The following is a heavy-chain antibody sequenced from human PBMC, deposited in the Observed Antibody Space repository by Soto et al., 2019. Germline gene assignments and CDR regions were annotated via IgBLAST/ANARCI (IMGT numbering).Heavy chain of an antibody. D-gene: IGHD3-16*01. V-gene: IGHV4-4*09. CDR3: ARTLDYGHMDV. CDR2: IYRSGST. Sequence: QVQMQESGPGLVKPSETLSLTCTVSGDSVRNQYWSWIRRPPVRGLEWIRYIYRSGSTRYNPSLTSRLTISVDTSKNQFSLKLSSVTAADTAVYYCARTLDYGHMDVWGKGTTVTVSS. CDR1: GDSVRNQY. J-gene: IGHJ6*03.